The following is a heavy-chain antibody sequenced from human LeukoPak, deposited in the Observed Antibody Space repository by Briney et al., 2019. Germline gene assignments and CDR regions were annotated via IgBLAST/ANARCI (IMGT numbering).Heavy chain of an antibody. CDR2: TYYRSKWYN. D-gene: IGHD6-19*01. V-gene: IGHV6-1*01. J-gene: IGHJ6*02. CDR3: ARDQPTLGGWYRNGMDV. Sequence: SQTLSLTCALSGDSVSSNSAAWNWIRQSPSRGLEWLGRTYYRSKWYNDYAVSVKSRITINPDTSKNQFSLQLNSVTPEDTAVYYCARDQPTLGGWYRNGMDVWGQGTTVTVSS. CDR1: GDSVSSNSAA.